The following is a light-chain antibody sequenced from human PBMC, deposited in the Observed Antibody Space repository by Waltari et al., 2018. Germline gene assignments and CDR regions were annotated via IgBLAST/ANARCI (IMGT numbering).Light chain of an antibody. CDR2: EDK. CDR1: RADICTYYH. CDR3: CSYAGSFTLV. V-gene: IGLV2-23*01. J-gene: IGLJ2*01. Sequence: QAALTPPAPVSRAAGQSVTLTCTVTRADICTYYHVTWYQQHPGKAPKRIIYEDKKRPSGVSPRFAASKSGNTASLTISGLQAEDEADYHCCSYAGSFTLVFGGGTKVTIL.